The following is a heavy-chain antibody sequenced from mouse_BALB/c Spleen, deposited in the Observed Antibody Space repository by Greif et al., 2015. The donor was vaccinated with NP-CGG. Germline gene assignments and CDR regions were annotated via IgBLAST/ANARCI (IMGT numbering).Heavy chain of an antibody. CDR3: ARGADYRYDFDY. V-gene: IGHV1-7*01. CDR1: GYTFTSYW. D-gene: IGHD2-14*01. Sequence: VQLQQSGAELAKPGASVKMSCKASGYTFTSYWMHWVKQRPGQGLEWIGYINPSTGYTEYNQKSKDKATLTADKSSSTAYTQLSSLTSEDSAVYYCARGADYRYDFDYWGQGTTLTVSS. J-gene: IGHJ2*01. CDR2: INPSTGYT.